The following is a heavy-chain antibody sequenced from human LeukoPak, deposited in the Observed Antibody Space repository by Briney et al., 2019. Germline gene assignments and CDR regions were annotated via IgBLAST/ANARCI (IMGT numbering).Heavy chain of an antibody. D-gene: IGHD3-16*01. J-gene: IGHJ6*03. Sequence: SETLSLTCTVSGGSISSYYWSWIRQPPGKGLEWIGYIYYSGSTNYNPSLKSRVTISVDTSKNQFSLKLSSVTAADTAVYCCARVSYDYVWGSYPYYYYYMDVWGKGATVTISS. CDR2: IYYSGST. CDR3: ARVSYDYVWGSYPYYYYYMDV. CDR1: GGSISSYY. V-gene: IGHV4-59*01.